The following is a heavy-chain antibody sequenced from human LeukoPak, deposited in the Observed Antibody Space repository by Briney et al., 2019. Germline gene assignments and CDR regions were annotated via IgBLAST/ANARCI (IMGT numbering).Heavy chain of an antibody. Sequence: GGSLRLSCAASGLTFSSFAMSWVRQAPGKGLEWVAVIWYDGSNKYYADSVKGRFTISRDNSKNTLYLQMNSLRAEDTAVYYCARDLLVVVVAATLAFDYWGQGTLVTVSS. J-gene: IGHJ4*02. D-gene: IGHD2-15*01. CDR1: GLTFSSFA. V-gene: IGHV3-33*08. CDR2: IWYDGSNK. CDR3: ARDLLVVVVAATLAFDY.